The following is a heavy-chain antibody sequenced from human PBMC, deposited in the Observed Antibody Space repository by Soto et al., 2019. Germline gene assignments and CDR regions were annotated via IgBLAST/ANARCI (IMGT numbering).Heavy chain of an antibody. D-gene: IGHD3-22*01. J-gene: IGHJ4*02. CDR3: ARGFYGSRGYSSPFYY. CDR2: IYYRGST. V-gene: IGHV4-31*03. CDR1: GGSTSRGGYY. Sequence: SETLSLTCTVSGGSTSRGGYYWSWIRQHPGKGLEWIGYIYYRGSTYYNPSLKRRVTISVDTSKNQFSLNLNSVTAADTAVYYCARGFYGSRGYSSPFYYWGQRSLVTVSS.